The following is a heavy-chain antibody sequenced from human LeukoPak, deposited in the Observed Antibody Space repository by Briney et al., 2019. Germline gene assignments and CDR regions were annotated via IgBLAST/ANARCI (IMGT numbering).Heavy chain of an antibody. Sequence: GRSLRLSCAASGFTFRSYGMHWVRQAPGKGLEWVAVIWYDGSSKNYVDSEKGRFTISRDNSKNTLYLQMNSLRGEDTAVYYCAKDQGYYGVNFQHWGQGTLVTVSS. CDR2: IWYDGSSK. D-gene: IGHD4-17*01. CDR1: GFTFRSYG. CDR3: AKDQGYYGVNFQH. V-gene: IGHV3-33*06. J-gene: IGHJ1*01.